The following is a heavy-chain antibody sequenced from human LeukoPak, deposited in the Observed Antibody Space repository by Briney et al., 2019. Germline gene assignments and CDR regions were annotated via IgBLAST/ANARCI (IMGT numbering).Heavy chain of an antibody. CDR3: ARVYYSTAD. CDR1: GGSFSSYY. CDR2: INHSGST. V-gene: IGHV4-34*01. Sequence: PSETLSLTCAVYGGSFSSYYWSWIRQPPGKGLEWIGEINHSGSTNYNPSLKSRVTISVDTSKNQFSLKLSSVTAADTAVYYCARVYYSTADWGQGTLVTVSS. D-gene: IGHD3-10*01. J-gene: IGHJ4*02.